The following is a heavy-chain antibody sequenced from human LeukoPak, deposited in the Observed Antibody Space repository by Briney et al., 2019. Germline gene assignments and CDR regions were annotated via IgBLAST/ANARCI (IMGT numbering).Heavy chain of an antibody. J-gene: IGHJ4*02. D-gene: IGHD2-15*01. CDR2: IYYSGST. CDR1: GGSISSYY. V-gene: IGHV4-59*01. CDR3: AREGYCSGGSCYLGY. Sequence: PSETLSLTCTVSGGSISSYYWSWIRQPPGKGLEWIGYIYYSGSTNYNPSLKSRVTISVDTSKNQFSLKLSSVTAADTAVYYCAREGYCSGGSCYLGYWGQGTLVTVSS.